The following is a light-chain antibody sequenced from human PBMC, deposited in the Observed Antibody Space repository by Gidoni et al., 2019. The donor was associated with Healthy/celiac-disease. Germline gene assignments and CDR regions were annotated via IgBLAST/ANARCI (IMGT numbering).Light chain of an antibody. CDR1: QSISSY. CDR2: AAS. V-gene: IGKV1-39*01. Sequence: DIQMSQSPSSLSASVGDRVTITCRASQSISSYLNWYQQKPGKAPKLLIYAASSLESGVQLRCSSSGSRKDFTLTISSLQPEDFATYCCQQSYSTLWTFGQXTKVEIK. J-gene: IGKJ1*01. CDR3: QQSYSTLWT.